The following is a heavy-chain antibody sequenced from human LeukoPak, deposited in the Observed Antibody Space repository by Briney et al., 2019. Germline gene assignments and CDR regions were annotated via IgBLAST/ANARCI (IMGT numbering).Heavy chain of an antibody. J-gene: IGHJ4*02. Sequence: GGSLRLSCAASGFTFSSYEMNWVRQAPGKGLEWVANIKQDGSEKYYVDSVKGRFTISRDNAKNSLYLQMNSLRAEDTAVYYCARIAAAGIDYWGQGALVAVSS. CDR1: GFTFSSYE. CDR2: IKQDGSEK. CDR3: ARIAAAGIDY. V-gene: IGHV3-7*01. D-gene: IGHD6-13*01.